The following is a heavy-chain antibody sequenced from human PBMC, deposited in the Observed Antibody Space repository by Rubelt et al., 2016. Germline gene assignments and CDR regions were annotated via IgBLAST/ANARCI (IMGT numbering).Heavy chain of an antibody. V-gene: IGHV4-39*07. Sequence: QQQLQESGPGLVKPSEILSLTCTVSGGSISSSSYYWGWIRQPPGKGLEWIGNIYHSGSTNYNPSLKSRVTISVDRSKNQFSRKLTDVTAADTAVYYCALGDDSGTPIDYWGQGTVVTVSS. D-gene: IGHD1-1*01. CDR2: IYHSGST. CDR3: ALGDDSGTPIDY. J-gene: IGHJ4*02. CDR1: GGSISSSSYY.